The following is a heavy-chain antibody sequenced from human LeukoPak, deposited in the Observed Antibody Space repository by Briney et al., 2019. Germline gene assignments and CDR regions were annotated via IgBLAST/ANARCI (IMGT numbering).Heavy chain of an antibody. CDR1: GFTFSSYA. Sequence: PGRSLRLSCAASGFTFSSYAMHWVRQAPGKGLEWVAVISYDGSNKYYADSVKGRFSISRDNSKTTLYLQMNSLRAEDTAVYYCARDLQDIVVVPAAPYYYYGMNVWGQGTTVTDSS. V-gene: IGHV3-30-3*01. J-gene: IGHJ6*02. D-gene: IGHD2-2*01. CDR3: ARDLQDIVVVPAAPYYYYGMNV. CDR2: ISYDGSNK.